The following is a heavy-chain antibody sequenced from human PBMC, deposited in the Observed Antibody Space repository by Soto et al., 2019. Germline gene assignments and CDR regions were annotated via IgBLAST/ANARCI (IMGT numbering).Heavy chain of an antibody. CDR1: GGSFSGYY. Sequence: QVQLQQWGAGLLKPSETLSLTCAVYGGSFSGYYWSWIRQPPGKGLEWIGEINQSGGSNYNPSPKRRVPMSEDKSKNQFSLKLSPGTAANTAGYYWGRGEIYTIRGITGKRTWFDPWGQGTLVTVSA. J-gene: IGHJ5*02. D-gene: IGHD3-10*01. CDR3: GRGEIYTIRGITGKRTWFDP. CDR2: INQSGGS. V-gene: IGHV4-34*01.